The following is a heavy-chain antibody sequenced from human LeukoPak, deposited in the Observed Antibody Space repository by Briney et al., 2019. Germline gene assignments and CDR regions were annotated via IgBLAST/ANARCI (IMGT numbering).Heavy chain of an antibody. CDR3: AREGRRYYYDSSGYYY. Sequence: ASVKVSCKVSGYTLTELSMHWVRQAPGQGLEWMGWMNPNSGNTGYAQKFQGRVTITRNTSISTAYMELSSLRSEDTAVYYCAREGRRYYYDSSGYYYWGQGTLVTVSS. V-gene: IGHV1-8*03. CDR1: GYTLTELS. J-gene: IGHJ4*02. D-gene: IGHD3-22*01. CDR2: MNPNSGNT.